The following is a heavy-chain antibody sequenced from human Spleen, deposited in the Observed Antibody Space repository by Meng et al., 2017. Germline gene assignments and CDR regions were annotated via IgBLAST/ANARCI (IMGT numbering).Heavy chain of an antibody. CDR1: GFTFSSYA. CDR2: IYSGGNT. CDR3: TRGYYYGSGSYPFDY. J-gene: IGHJ4*02. V-gene: IGHV3-53*05. D-gene: IGHD3-10*01. Sequence: GESLKISCAASGFTFSSYAMSWVRQAPGKGLEWVSVIYSGGNTYYADSVKGRFTISRDNSKNTVFLQINSLRAEDTAVYYCTRGYYYGSGSYPFDYWGQGTLVTVSS.